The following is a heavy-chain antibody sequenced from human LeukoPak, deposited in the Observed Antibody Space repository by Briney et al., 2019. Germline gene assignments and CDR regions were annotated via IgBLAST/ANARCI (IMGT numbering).Heavy chain of an antibody. CDR3: ARVGVYSGYDSRCFDY. Sequence: GASVKVSCKASGYTFTSYGISWVRRAPGQGLEWMGWISAYNGNTNYAQKLQGRVTMTRDMSSSTVYMDLSSLRSEDTAVYYCARVGVYSGYDSRCFDYWGQGTLVTVSS. D-gene: IGHD5-12*01. CDR1: GYTFTSYG. V-gene: IGHV1-18*01. CDR2: ISAYNGNT. J-gene: IGHJ4*02.